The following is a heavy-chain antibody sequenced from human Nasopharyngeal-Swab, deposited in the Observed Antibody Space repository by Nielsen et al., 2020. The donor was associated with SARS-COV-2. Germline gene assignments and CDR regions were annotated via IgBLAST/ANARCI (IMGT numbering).Heavy chain of an antibody. CDR1: GYTFTNHF. Sequence: ASVKVSCKASGYTFTNHFMHWVRQAPGQGLEWMGMINPSGGSTSYAQKFQGRVTMTRDTSTSTVYMELSSLRSEDTAVYYCASKPSSGYSDYYYYGMDVWGQGTTVTVSS. J-gene: IGHJ6*02. V-gene: IGHV1-46*01. CDR3: ASKPSSGYSDYYYYGMDV. CDR2: INPSGGST. D-gene: IGHD6-19*01.